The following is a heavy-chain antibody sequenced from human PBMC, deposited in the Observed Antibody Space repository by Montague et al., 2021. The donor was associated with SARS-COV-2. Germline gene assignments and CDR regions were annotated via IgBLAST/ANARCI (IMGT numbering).Heavy chain of an antibody. V-gene: IGHV4-34*01. CDR1: GGSFSGCY. J-gene: IGHJ6*03. Sequence: SETLSLTCAVYGGSFSGCYWSWIRQPPGKGLEWIGEINDSGSTYYNPSLKSRVTISVDTSKNQFSLKLSSVTAAGTAVYYCARGRAARSITIFGVVNPAIRYYYYMDVWGKGTTVTVSS. CDR3: ARGRAARSITIFGVVNPAIRYYYYMDV. D-gene: IGHD3-3*01. CDR2: INDSGST.